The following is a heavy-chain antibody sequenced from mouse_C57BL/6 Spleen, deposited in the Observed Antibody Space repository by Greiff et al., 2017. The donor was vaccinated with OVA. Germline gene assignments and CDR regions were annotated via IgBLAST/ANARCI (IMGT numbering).Heavy chain of an antibody. J-gene: IGHJ2*01. D-gene: IGHD2-4*01. V-gene: IGHV1-52*01. Sequence: VKLQQPGAELVRPGSSVKLSCKASGYTFTSYWMHWVKQRPIQGLEWIGNIDPSDSETHYNQKFKDKATLTVDKSTSTAYMQLSSLTSEDSAVYYCARGWDYDEGFDYWGQGTTLTVSS. CDR3: ARGWDYDEGFDY. CDR1: GYTFTSYW. CDR2: IDPSDSET.